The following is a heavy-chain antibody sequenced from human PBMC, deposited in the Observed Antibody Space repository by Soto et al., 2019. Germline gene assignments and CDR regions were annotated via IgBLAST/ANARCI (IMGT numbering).Heavy chain of an antibody. Sequence: SETLSLTCAVSGGSISTTHWWTWVRQPPGKGLEWIGEIYYSGSTYYNPSLKSRVTISVDTSKNQFSLKLSSVTAADTAVYYCARAYYDSSGYYPALYFDYWGQGTLVTVSS. CDR2: IYYSGST. V-gene: IGHV4-4*02. CDR3: ARAYYDSSGYYPALYFDY. CDR1: GGSISTTHW. J-gene: IGHJ4*02. D-gene: IGHD3-22*01.